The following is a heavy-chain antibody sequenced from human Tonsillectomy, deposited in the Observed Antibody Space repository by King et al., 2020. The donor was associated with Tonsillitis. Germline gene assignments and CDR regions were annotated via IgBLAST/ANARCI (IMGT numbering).Heavy chain of an antibody. CDR1: GFXXSSYA. CDR2: ISDSGVNT. D-gene: IGHD3-3*01. CDR3: APDLTRFLAGFDF. V-gene: IGHV3-23*04. J-gene: IGHJ3*01. Sequence: VQLVESGGGLVQPGGSLRLSCEASGFXXSSYAMAWVRQAPRKGLEWVSGISDSGVNTYYPESVKSRFTISRDNSKNTAYMQMNSLRAEDTAVYYCAPDLTRFLAGFDFWGQGAMVTVSS.